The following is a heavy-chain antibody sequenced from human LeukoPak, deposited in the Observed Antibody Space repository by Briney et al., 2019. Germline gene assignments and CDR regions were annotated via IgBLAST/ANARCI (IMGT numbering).Heavy chain of an antibody. Sequence: GGSLRLSCAASGFTVSSNYMSWVRQAPGKGLEWVSVIYSGGSTYYADSVKGRFTISRDNSKNTLYPQMNSLRAEDTAVYYCARSRWIQLWLDYWGQGTLVTVSS. CDR3: ARSRWIQLWLDY. J-gene: IGHJ4*02. CDR2: IYSGGST. CDR1: GFTVSSNY. V-gene: IGHV3-66*01. D-gene: IGHD5-18*01.